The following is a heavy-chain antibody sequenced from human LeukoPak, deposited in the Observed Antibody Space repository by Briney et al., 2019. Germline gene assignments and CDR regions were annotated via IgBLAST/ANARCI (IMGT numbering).Heavy chain of an antibody. CDR2: IYYSGST. CDR1: GGSISSGGYY. CDR3: AAGYSSGWPIERNYGMDV. V-gene: IGHV4-31*03. J-gene: IGHJ6*02. D-gene: IGHD6-19*01. Sequence: SETLSLTCTVSGGSISSGGYYWSWIRQHPGKGLEWIGYIYYSGSTYYNPSLKSRVTISVDTSKNQFSLQLNSVTPEDTAVYYCAAGYSSGWPIERNYGMDVWGQGTTVTVSS.